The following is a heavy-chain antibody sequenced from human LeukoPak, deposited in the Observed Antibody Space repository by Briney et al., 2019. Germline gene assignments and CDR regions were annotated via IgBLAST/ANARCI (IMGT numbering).Heavy chain of an antibody. V-gene: IGHV3-7*03. D-gene: IGHD6-13*01. J-gene: IGHJ4*02. Sequence: GGSLRLSCAASGVTFRNYWMSWVRQVPGKGLEWVVNINEGGNEKNYVDSVKGRFTASRDNAQNSLYLQMNSLRVEDTAVYYCARHPNSNWDYWGQGTLVTVSS. CDR1: GVTFRNYW. CDR2: INEGGNEK. CDR3: ARHPNSNWDY.